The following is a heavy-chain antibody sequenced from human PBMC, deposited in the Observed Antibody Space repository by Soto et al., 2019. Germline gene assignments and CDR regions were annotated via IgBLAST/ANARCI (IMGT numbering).Heavy chain of an antibody. D-gene: IGHD3-10*01. J-gene: IGHJ4*02. CDR3: ARDHRSLFDY. V-gene: IGHV4-61*01. Sequence: PSETLSLTCAVSGGSVNSETYFWTWIRQSPETGLEWIGYISYSGTTNYNPSLQSRVTMSVDTSKNQFSLKLSSVTAAGTAVYFCARDHRSLFDYWGQGVLVTVSS. CDR2: ISYSGTT. CDR1: GGSVNSETYF.